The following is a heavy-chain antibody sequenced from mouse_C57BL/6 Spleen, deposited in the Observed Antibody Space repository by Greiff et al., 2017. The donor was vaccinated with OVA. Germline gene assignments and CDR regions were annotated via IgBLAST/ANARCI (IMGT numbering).Heavy chain of an antibody. CDR3: AMGGGPYYAMDY. CDR1: GYTFTSYW. V-gene: IGHV1-74*01. Sequence: VQLQQPGAELVKPGASVKVSCKASGYTFTSYWMHWVKQRPGQGLEWIGRIHPSDSATNYNPKFTGKATLTVDKTSRTAYKQLSRLTYEDAAVYYCAMGGGPYYAMDYWGQGTSVTVSS. J-gene: IGHJ4*01. CDR2: IHPSDSAT.